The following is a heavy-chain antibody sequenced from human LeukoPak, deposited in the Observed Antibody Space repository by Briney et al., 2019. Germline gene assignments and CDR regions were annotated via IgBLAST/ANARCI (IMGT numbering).Heavy chain of an antibody. CDR3: AKDLVVEVAGYYYMDV. V-gene: IGHV3-23*01. CDR1: GFTFSSYA. CDR2: ISGSGGST. Sequence: GGSLRLSCAASGFTFSSYAMSWVRQAPGKGLEWVSAISGSGGSTYYADSVKGRFTISRDNSKNTLYLQMNSLRAEDTAVYYCAKDLVVEVAGYYYMDVWGKGTTVTVSS. D-gene: IGHD2-15*01. J-gene: IGHJ6*03.